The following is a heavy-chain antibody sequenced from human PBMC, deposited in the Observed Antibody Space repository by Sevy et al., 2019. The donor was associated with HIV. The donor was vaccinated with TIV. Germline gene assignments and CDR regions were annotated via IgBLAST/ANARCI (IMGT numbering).Heavy chain of an antibody. CDR1: GGSISSGGYQ. CDR3: ARGRVSGRLDS. Sequence: SETLSLTCTVSGGSISSGGYQWGWIRQPPGKGLGWTGSMSNSGYTYYNPYLKSRVTIIVDTSRNQFSLKVSSVTAADTGLYYCARGRVSGRLDSWGQGILVTVSS. J-gene: IGHJ4*02. D-gene: IGHD6-13*01. V-gene: IGHV4-39*02. CDR2: MSNSGYT.